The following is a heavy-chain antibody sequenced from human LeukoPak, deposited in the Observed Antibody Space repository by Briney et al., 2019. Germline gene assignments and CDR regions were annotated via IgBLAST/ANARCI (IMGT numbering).Heavy chain of an antibody. J-gene: IGHJ4*02. Sequence: PSETLSLTCAVYGGSFNGYYWSWIRQSPGEGLEWIGEINDSGVTNCNPSLESRVVLSVDTSKNQFSLRLSSVTAADTAVYYCARRLVDSGASQVSDHWGQGTLVTLSS. D-gene: IGHD2-15*01. CDR3: ARRLVDSGASQVSDH. CDR1: GGSFNGYY. CDR2: INDSGVT. V-gene: IGHV4-34*01.